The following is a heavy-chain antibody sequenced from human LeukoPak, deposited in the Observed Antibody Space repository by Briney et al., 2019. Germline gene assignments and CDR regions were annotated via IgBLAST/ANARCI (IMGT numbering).Heavy chain of an antibody. CDR1: GYTFTSYY. D-gene: IGHD6-13*01. J-gene: IGHJ4*02. CDR3: ARAGGNSSSWYAPFDY. Sequence: GASVKVSCKASGYTFTSYYMHWVRQAPGQGLEWMGIINPSGGSTSYAQKFQGRVTMTRDMSTSTVYMELSSLRSEDTAVYYCARAGGNSSSWYAPFDYWGQGTLVTVSS. V-gene: IGHV1-46*01. CDR2: INPSGGST.